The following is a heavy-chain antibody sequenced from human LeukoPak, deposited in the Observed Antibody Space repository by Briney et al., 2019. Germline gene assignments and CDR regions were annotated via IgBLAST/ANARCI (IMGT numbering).Heavy chain of an antibody. D-gene: IGHD4-17*01. Sequence: PGGSLRLSCAASGFTFSSYAMHWVRQAPGKGLEWVGVISYDGSNKYYADSVKGRFTISRDNSNNTLYLQMNRLRAEDTAVYYCARDLSGDYRLFLFDYWGQGTLVTVSS. CDR1: GFTFSSYA. J-gene: IGHJ4*02. CDR2: ISYDGSNK. V-gene: IGHV3-30-3*01. CDR3: ARDLSGDYRLFLFDY.